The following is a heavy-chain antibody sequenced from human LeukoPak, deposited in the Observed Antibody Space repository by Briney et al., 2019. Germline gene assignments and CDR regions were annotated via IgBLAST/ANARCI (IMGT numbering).Heavy chain of an antibody. CDR2: IYYSGST. D-gene: IGHD6-25*01. CDR1: GGSISSSSYY. CDR3: AAASYYYYMDV. V-gene: IGHV4-39*07. J-gene: IGHJ6*03. Sequence: PSETLSLTCTVSGGSISSSSYYWGWIRQPPGQGLEWIGCIYYSGSTYYNPSLKSRLTISVDTSKNQFSLRLSSVTAADAAVYYCAAASYYYYMDVWGKGTTVTVSS.